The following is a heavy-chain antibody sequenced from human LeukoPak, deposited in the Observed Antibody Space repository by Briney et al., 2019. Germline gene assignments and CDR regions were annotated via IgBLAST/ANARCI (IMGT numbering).Heavy chain of an antibody. D-gene: IGHD3-22*01. CDR3: AKDRGYYYDSSGYPRFDYGMDV. V-gene: IGHV3-23*01. J-gene: IGHJ6*02. CDR2: ISGSGGST. CDR1: GFTFSSYA. Sequence: GGSLRLSCAASGFTFSSYAMSWVRQAPGKGLEWVSAISGSGGSTYYADSVKGRFTISRDNSKNTLYLQMNSLRAEDTAVCYCAKDRGYYYDSSGYPRFDYGMDVWGQGTTVTVSS.